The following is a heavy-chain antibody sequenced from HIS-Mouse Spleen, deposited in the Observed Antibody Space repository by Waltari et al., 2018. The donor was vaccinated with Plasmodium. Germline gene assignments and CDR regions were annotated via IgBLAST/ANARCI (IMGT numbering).Heavy chain of an antibody. CDR3: ARVDYGSGDYYYYYGMDV. CDR2: IYHSGST. J-gene: IGHJ6*02. V-gene: IGHV4-38-2*02. CDR1: GYSISSGSY. D-gene: IGHD3-10*01. Sequence: QVQLQESGPGLVKPSETLFLTCTVSGYSISSGSYWAWIRPPTGKGLEWIGSIYHSGSTYYNPSLKSRVTISVDTSKNQFSLKLSSVTAADTAVYYCARVDYGSGDYYYYYGMDVWGQGTTVTVSS.